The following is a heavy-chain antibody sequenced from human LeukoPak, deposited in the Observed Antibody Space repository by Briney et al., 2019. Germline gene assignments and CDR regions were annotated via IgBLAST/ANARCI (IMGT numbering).Heavy chain of an antibody. Sequence: ASVKVSCKTSGYSFTDYYLHWVHQAPGQGLEWMGWINPNNGGTSSAQKFQGRVTMTRDTSITTIYMEVTWLTSDDTAIYYCARADRLHGGPYLIGPWGQGTLVTVSS. CDR2: INPNNGGT. V-gene: IGHV1-2*02. CDR3: ARADRLHGGPYLIGP. D-gene: IGHD2-21*01. CDR1: GYSFTDYY. J-gene: IGHJ5*02.